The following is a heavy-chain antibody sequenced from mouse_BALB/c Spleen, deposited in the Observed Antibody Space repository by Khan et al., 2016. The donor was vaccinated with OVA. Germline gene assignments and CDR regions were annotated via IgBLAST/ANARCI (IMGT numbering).Heavy chain of an antibody. D-gene: IGHD1-2*01. Sequence: QVQLQQPGAELVKPGASVKISCKASGYTFANYWMHWVKQRPGQGLDWIGYINPSTGYTDYNQKFKDKATLTADKSSSTAYMQLSSLTSEDSAVYYLSGWGHSYGATFDYWGQGTPLTVS. CDR2: INPSTGYT. CDR3: SGWGHSYGATFDY. V-gene: IGHV1-7*01. CDR1: GYTFANYW. J-gene: IGHJ2*01.